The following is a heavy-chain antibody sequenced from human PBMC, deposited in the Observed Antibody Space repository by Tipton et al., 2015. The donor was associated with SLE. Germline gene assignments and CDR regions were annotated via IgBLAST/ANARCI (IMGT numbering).Heavy chain of an antibody. J-gene: IGHJ3*02. V-gene: IGHV3-30*02. Sequence: SGFTFSSYGMHWVRQAPGKGLEWVAFIRYDGSNKYYADSVKGRFTISRDNSKNTLYLQMNSLRAEDTAVYYCARGENDAFDIWGQGTMVTVSS. CDR1: GFTFSSYG. CDR3: ARGENDAFDI. D-gene: IGHD1-26*01. CDR2: IRYDGSNK.